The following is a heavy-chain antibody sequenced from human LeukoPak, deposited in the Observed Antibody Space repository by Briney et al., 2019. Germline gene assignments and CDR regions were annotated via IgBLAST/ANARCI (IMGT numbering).Heavy chain of an antibody. Sequence: GASVKVSCKASGYTFTGYYMHWVRQAPGQGLEWMGWINPNSGGTNYAQKFQGRVTMTRDASISTAYMELSRLRSDDTAVYYCARDAESSGWYLSHGGARDFDLWGRGTLVTVSS. CDR1: GYTFTGYY. CDR2: INPNSGGT. CDR3: ARDAESSGWYLSHGGARDFDL. J-gene: IGHJ2*01. V-gene: IGHV1-2*02. D-gene: IGHD6-19*01.